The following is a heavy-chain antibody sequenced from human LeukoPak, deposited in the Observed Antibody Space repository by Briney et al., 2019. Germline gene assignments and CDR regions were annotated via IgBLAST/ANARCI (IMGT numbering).Heavy chain of an antibody. V-gene: IGHV3-23*01. J-gene: IGHJ4*02. D-gene: IGHD4-17*01. CDR1: GFTFSTFA. CDR2: IGGSGTST. CDR3: ARDNYGDYVEVFDY. Sequence: GGSLRLSCAASGFTFSTFAMSWVRQAPGKGLEWVSVIGGSGTSTYYADSVKGRFTISRDNSQNTLYLQMNSLRDEDTAVYYCARDNYGDYVEVFDYWGQGTLVTVFS.